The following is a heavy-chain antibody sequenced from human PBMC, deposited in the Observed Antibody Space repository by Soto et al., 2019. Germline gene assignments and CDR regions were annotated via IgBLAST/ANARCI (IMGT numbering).Heavy chain of an antibody. J-gene: IGHJ4*02. CDR3: ARGHRSRIQLWKKLFDY. D-gene: IGHD5-18*01. CDR1: GGSFSGYY. Sequence: SETLSLTCAVYGGSFSGYYWSWIRQPPGKGLEWIGEINHSGSTNYNPSLKSRVTISVDTSKNQFSLKLSSVTAADTAVYYCARGHRSRIQLWKKLFDYWGQGTLVTVSS. V-gene: IGHV4-34*01. CDR2: INHSGST.